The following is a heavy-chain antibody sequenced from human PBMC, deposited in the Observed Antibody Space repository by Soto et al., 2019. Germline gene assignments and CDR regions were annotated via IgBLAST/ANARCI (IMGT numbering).Heavy chain of an antibody. CDR3: ARRRYCGADCYKYYYFGMDV. CDR1: GGTFSSYT. J-gene: IGHJ6*02. CDR2: IIPILTIT. D-gene: IGHD2-21*02. V-gene: IGHV1-69*02. Sequence: QVQLVQSGAEVKKPGSSVRLSCTASGGTFSSYTLSWVRQAPGQGLEWMGRIIPILTITDYAQKFRGRLTITAGKSSNTAYMELSSLRSEDTAVYYCARRRYCGADCYKYYYFGMDVWGQGTTVTVSS.